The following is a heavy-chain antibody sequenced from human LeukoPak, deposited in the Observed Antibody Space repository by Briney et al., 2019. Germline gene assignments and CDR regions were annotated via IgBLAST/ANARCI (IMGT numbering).Heavy chain of an antibody. D-gene: IGHD4-17*01. Sequence: SETLSLTCTVSGVSISSHYRGWIRQPAGKGLEWIGHIYISGSTNYNPSLKSRVSMSVDTSEKQFSLNLNSVTAADTAVYYCARLTETVMRTEWIWAFDIWGQGTLVTVSS. CDR1: GVSISSHY. CDR3: ARLTETVMRTEWIWAFDI. J-gene: IGHJ3*02. CDR2: IYISGST. V-gene: IGHV4-4*07.